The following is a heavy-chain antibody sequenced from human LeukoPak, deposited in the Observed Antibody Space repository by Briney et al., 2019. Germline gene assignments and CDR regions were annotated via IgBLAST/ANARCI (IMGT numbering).Heavy chain of an antibody. CDR1: GYSISSGYY. V-gene: IGHV4-38-2*02. Sequence: PSETLSLTCTVSGYSISSGYYWGWIRQPPGKGLEWIGYIYYSGSTNYNPSLKSRVTISVDTSKNQFSLKLSSVTAADTAVYYCASGARGGFDYWGQGTLVTVSS. CDR2: IYYSGST. CDR3: ASGARGGFDY. J-gene: IGHJ4*02. D-gene: IGHD3-10*01.